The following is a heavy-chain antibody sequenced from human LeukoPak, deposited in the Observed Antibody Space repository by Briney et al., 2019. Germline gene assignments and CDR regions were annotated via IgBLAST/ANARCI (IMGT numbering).Heavy chain of an antibody. J-gene: IGHJ6*02. CDR2: IIPIFGTA. CDR3: ARLRDYYYYGMDV. Sequence: SVKVSCTASGGTFSSYAISWVRQAPGQGLEWMGGIIPIFGTANYAQKVQGRVTITADESTGTAYMELSSLRSEDTAVYYCARLRDYYYYGMDVWGQGTTVTVSS. CDR1: GGTFSSYA. V-gene: IGHV1-69*13.